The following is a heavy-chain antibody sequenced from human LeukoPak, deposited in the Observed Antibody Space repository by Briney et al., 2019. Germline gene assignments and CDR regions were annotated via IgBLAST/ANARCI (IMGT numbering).Heavy chain of an antibody. D-gene: IGHD2-2*01. CDR3: ARGAEYVYYFDY. J-gene: IGHJ4*02. CDR2: IYYNGQT. CDR1: GGSISTAGYY. V-gene: IGHV4-31*03. Sequence: SETLSLTCTVSGGSISTAGYYWSWIRQHPGKGLEWIGYIYYNGQTYYNPSLKSRLTLSADTSDNQFSLKVTSVTAADMAVYYCARGAEYVYYFDYWGQGSLVTVSS.